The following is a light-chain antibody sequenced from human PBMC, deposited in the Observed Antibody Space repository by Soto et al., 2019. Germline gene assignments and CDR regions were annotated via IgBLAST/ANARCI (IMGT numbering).Light chain of an antibody. CDR1: RSDIGAYNF. V-gene: IGLV2-14*03. Sequence: QSALTQPASVSVSPGQSITLSCTGTRSDIGAYNFVSWYQQHPGEVPKLILYDVNVRPSGVSNRFSGSKSGNTASLTISGLQAEDEADYYCTSWTTSTTMIFGGGTKLTVL. CDR2: DVN. J-gene: IGLJ2*01. CDR3: TSWTTSTTMI.